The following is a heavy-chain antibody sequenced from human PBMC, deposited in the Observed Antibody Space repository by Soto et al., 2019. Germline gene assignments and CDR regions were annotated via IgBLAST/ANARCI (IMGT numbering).Heavy chain of an antibody. Sequence: EERLVQSGGGLVQPGGSLRLSCAASGFSVGGNYMSWVRQAPGKGLELVSLIYSGGNPFYADSMKGRFTLSRDNSNNMLYLQMDSLRAEDTAVYYCARGPNPDCWGQGNLVIVSS. V-gene: IGHV3-53*01. CDR2: IYSGGNP. CDR1: GFSVGGNY. CDR3: ARGPNPDC. J-gene: IGHJ4*02.